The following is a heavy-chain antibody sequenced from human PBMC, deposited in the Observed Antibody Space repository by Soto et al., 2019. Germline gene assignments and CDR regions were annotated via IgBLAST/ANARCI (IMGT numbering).Heavy chain of an antibody. V-gene: IGHV4-30-4*01. CDR3: ARMSYDYDKGNLEL. Sequence: PSETLSLTCTVSGGSISSTANYWSWIRQPPGKGLEWIGYMYHSGSAYYSPSLKSRVIMSVDTSKNQFSLKLTSVTAADTAVYYFARMSYDYDKGNLELWGRG. J-gene: IGHJ4*01. D-gene: IGHD3-22*01. CDR1: GGSISSTANY. CDR2: MYHSGSA.